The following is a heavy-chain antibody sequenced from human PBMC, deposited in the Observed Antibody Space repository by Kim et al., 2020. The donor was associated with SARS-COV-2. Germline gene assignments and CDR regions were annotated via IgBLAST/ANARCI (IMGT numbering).Heavy chain of an antibody. CDR2: IGTAGDT. D-gene: IGHD1-26*01. J-gene: IGHJ6*02. Sequence: GGSLRLSCAASGFTCSSYDMHWVRQATGKGLEWVSAIGTAGDTYYPGSVKGRFTISRENAKNSLYLQMNSLRAGDTAVYYCARAASGSYFPAYYYYGMDVWGQGTTVTVSS. CDR1: GFTCSSYD. V-gene: IGHV3-13*04. CDR3: ARAASGSYFPAYYYYGMDV.